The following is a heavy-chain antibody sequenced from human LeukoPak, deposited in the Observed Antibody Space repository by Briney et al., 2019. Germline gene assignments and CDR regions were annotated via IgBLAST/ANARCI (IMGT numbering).Heavy chain of an antibody. V-gene: IGHV3-23*01. CDR1: GFTFSSYA. CDR3: AKDLTSGWFGELLSPDAFDI. J-gene: IGHJ3*02. Sequence: RGSLRLTCAASGFTFSSYAMSWVRPAPGKGLEWVSAISGSGGSTYYADSVKGRFTISRDNSKNTLYLQMNSLRAEDTAVYYCAKDLTSGWFGELLSPDAFDIWGQGTMVTVSS. D-gene: IGHD3-10*01. CDR2: ISGSGGST.